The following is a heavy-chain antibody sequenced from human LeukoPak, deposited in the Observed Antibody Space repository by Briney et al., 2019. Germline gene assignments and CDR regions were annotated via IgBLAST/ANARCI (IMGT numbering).Heavy chain of an antibody. CDR3: ARAHYDTSGCLDY. D-gene: IGHD3-22*01. J-gene: IGHJ4*02. Sequence: GGSLRLSCAASGFTLSSYAMSWVRQAPGKGLEWVAHIKQDGREKYHVDSVKGRFTISRDNAKNSLYLQMNSLRAEDTAVYYCARAHYDTSGCLDYWGQGTLVTVSS. V-gene: IGHV3-7*01. CDR1: GFTLSSYA. CDR2: IKQDGREK.